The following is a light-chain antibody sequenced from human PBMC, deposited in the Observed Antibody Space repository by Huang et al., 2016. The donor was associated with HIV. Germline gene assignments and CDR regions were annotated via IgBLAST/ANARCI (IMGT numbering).Light chain of an antibody. CDR3: QQYDKWPPFT. Sequence: EVVMTQFPATLSVSPGERATLSCRASESVDNNLAWYPQRPGQAPRLLIYGASTRATDVAARFSGGGSGTDFTLTINNLQSEDSAVYYCQQYDKWPPFTFGQGTNVEIK. J-gene: IGKJ2*01. CDR2: GAS. V-gene: IGKV3-15*01. CDR1: ESVDNN.